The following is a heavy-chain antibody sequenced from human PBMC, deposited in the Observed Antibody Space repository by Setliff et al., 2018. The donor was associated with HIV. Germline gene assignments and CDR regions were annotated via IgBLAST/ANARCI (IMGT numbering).Heavy chain of an antibody. CDR3: ARDLGYDILTAYNWFDP. Sequence: SETLSLTCAVYGGSLTGYYWSWIRQPPGKGLEWIGEINHSGSTNYNPSLKSRVTMSVDMSKNQFSLKLTSVAAADTAVYYCARDLGYDILTAYNWFDPWGQGTLVTVSS. CDR2: INHSGST. CDR1: GGSLTGYY. D-gene: IGHD3-9*01. V-gene: IGHV4-34*01. J-gene: IGHJ5*02.